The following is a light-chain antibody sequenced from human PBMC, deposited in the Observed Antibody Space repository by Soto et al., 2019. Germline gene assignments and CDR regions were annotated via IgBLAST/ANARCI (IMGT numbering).Light chain of an antibody. CDR3: QTWGTGIQV. CDR2: LNSDGSL. CDR1: SGHSSYA. Sequence: QLVLTQSPSASASLGASVKLTCTLSSGHSSYAIAWHQQQPEKGPRYLMNLNSDGSLSKWDGIPDRFSGSSSGAVRYLTISSLQSEDEADYYCQTWGTGIQVFGGGTKLTVL. J-gene: IGLJ3*02. V-gene: IGLV4-69*01.